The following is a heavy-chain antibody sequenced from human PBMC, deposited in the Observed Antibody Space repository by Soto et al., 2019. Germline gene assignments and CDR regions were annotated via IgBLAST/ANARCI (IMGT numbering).Heavy chain of an antibody. Sequence: ASVKVSCKASGYTFTSCGISWVRQAPGQGLEWMGWISAYNGNTNYAQKPQGRVTMTTDTSTSTAYMELRSLRADDTAVYYCARWGNVVVPAAKRPWFEPWGQGTLVTLSS. D-gene: IGHD2-2*01. CDR1: GYTFTSCG. CDR2: ISAYNGNT. V-gene: IGHV1-18*01. CDR3: ARWGNVVVPAAKRPWFEP. J-gene: IGHJ5*02.